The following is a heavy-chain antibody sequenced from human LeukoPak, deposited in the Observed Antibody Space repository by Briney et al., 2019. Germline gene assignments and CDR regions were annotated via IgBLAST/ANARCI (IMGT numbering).Heavy chain of an antibody. CDR3: ATWFGEDAFDI. Sequence: PGGSLRLSCAASGFTVSSDYMSWVRQAPGKGLEWVSVIYSGDTTYYADSVKGRFTISRDNAKNSLYLQMNSLRAEDTAVYYCATWFGEDAFDIWGQGTMVTVSS. CDR2: IYSGDTT. D-gene: IGHD3-10*01. J-gene: IGHJ3*02. CDR1: GFTVSSDY. V-gene: IGHV3-53*01.